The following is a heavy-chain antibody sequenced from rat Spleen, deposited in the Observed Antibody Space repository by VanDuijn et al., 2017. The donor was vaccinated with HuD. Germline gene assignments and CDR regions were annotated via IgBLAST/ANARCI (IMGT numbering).Heavy chain of an antibody. V-gene: IGHV5-7*01. CDR3: ARPFGYNGYWYFDF. CDR1: GFTFSDYD. CDR2: INYDGSSI. D-gene: IGHD1-9*01. J-gene: IGHJ1*01. Sequence: EVQLVESGEGLVQPGRSMKLSCAASGFTFSDYDMSWVRQAPRKSLEWVATINYDGSSIYYRDTVKGRFTISRDNAKSTLYLQMDSLRSEDPATYYCARPFGYNGYWYFDFWGPGTMVTVSS.